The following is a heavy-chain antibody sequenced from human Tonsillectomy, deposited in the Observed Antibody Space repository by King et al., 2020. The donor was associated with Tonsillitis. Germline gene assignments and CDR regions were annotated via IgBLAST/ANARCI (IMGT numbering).Heavy chain of an antibody. Sequence: LQLQESGPGLVKPSETLSLSCSVSGDSIRTDNYLWGWIRQPPGQGLEWIGSILHSGSTYYNPSLRSRVTISVDTSKNRFSLKVRSVTAADTAVYYCARHPIWWSDRRSVLFDPWGQGTLVTVSS. CDR2: ILHSGST. CDR3: ARHPIWWSDRRSVLFDP. CDR1: GDSIRTDNYL. V-gene: IGHV4-39*07. D-gene: IGHD2-8*02. J-gene: IGHJ5*02.